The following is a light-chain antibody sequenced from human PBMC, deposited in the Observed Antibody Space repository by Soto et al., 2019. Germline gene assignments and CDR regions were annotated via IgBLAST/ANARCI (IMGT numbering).Light chain of an antibody. CDR1: QVISKY. CDR3: QHYATWPLT. CDR2: LAS. Sequence: IQLTQSPSSLSASVGDRVTITCRASQVISKYLAWYQQKPGTAPKLLIYLASTLQGGVPSRFSGSGSGTDFSLTINSLQSEDFAVYYCQHYATWPLTFGGGTKVESK. J-gene: IGKJ4*01. V-gene: IGKV1-9*01.